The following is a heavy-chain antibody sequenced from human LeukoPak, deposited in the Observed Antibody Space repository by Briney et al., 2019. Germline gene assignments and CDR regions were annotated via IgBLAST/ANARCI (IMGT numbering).Heavy chain of an antibody. Sequence: GGSLRLSCAASGFTFSSYGMHWVRQAPGKGLEWVAVISHDGSNKYYADSVKGRFTISRDNSKNTLYLQMNSLRAEDTAVYYCAIGNEYYFDYWGQGTLVTVSS. V-gene: IGHV3-30*03. J-gene: IGHJ4*02. CDR3: AIGNEYYFDY. D-gene: IGHD3-10*01. CDR1: GFTFSSYG. CDR2: ISHDGSNK.